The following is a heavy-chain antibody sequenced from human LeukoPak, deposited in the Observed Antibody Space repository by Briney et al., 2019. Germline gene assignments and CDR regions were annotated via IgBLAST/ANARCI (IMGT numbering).Heavy chain of an antibody. CDR2: ISSSSSYI. D-gene: IGHD6-25*01. J-gene: IGHJ6*03. CDR3: ARVPGIAAAGEGYYYYMDV. CDR1: GFPFSSCT. Sequence: GGSLRLSCAASGFPFSSCTMNWVRQAPGKGLEGVSSISSSSSYIYYADSVKGRFTISRDNAKNSLYLQMNSLRAEDTAVYYCARVPGIAAAGEGYYYYMDVWGKGTTVTISS. V-gene: IGHV3-21*04.